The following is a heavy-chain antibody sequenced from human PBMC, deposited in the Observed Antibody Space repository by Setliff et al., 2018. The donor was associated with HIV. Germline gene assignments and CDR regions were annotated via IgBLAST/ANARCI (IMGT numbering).Heavy chain of an antibody. CDR1: GFTFSRYA. Sequence: GGSLRLSCAVSGFTFSRYAMSWVRQAPGKGLEWVSGISSTGGTTYYADSVKGRFTISRDNSKNTLFLQVKSLTAEDTAIYYCANSPARPPFDCWGQGALVTVSS. J-gene: IGHJ4*02. CDR3: ANSPARPPFDC. CDR2: ISSTGGTT. D-gene: IGHD6-6*01. V-gene: IGHV3-23*01.